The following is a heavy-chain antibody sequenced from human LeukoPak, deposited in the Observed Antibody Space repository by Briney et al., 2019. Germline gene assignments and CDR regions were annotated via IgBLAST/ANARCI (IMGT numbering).Heavy chain of an antibody. CDR3: ARGGVIDAFDI. CDR1: GFTFSSYG. D-gene: IGHD3-10*01. Sequence: GGSLRLSCAASGFTFSSYGMHWVRQAPGKGLEWVAVIWYDGSDECYGDSVKGRFTISRDNPKNTLYLQMNSLRAEDTAVYYCARGGVIDAFDIWGQGTMVTVSS. V-gene: IGHV3-33*01. J-gene: IGHJ3*02. CDR2: IWYDGSDE.